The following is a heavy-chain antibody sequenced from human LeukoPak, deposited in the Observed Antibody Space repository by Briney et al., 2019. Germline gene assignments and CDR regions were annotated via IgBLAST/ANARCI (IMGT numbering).Heavy chain of an antibody. D-gene: IGHD6-19*01. Sequence: ASVKVSCKASGYTFTGYYMHWVRQAPGQGLEWMGWINPNSGGTNYAQKFQGMVTMTRDTSISTAYMELSRLRSDDTAVYYCAREEIAVGGPPPRCFDSWGQGTLVTVSS. J-gene: IGHJ5*01. V-gene: IGHV1-2*02. CDR1: GYTFTGYY. CDR2: INPNSGGT. CDR3: AREEIAVGGPPPRCFDS.